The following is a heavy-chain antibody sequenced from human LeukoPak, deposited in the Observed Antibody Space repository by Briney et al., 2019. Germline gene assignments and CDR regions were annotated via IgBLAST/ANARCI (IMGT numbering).Heavy chain of an antibody. CDR3: ARGGLYYYGSGTHFGFDP. CDR1: GFTFSSYA. V-gene: IGHV3-30-3*01. D-gene: IGHD3-10*01. J-gene: IGHJ5*02. CDR2: ISYDGSNK. Sequence: GGSLRLSCAASGFTFSSYAMHWVRQAPGKGLEWVAVISYDGSNKYYADSVKGRFTISRDNSKNTLYLQMNSLRAEDTAVYYCARGGLYYYGSGTHFGFDPWGQGTLVTVSS.